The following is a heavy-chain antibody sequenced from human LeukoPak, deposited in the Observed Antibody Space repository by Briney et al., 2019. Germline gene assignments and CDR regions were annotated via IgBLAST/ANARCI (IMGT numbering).Heavy chain of an antibody. J-gene: IGHJ3*02. Sequence: PSETLSLTCTVSGGSLSSYYWSWLRPPPGKGLAWIGYIYYSGSTNYNPSLKSQVTISVDTSKNQFSLKLSSVTAADTAVYYCARYFSRFLVAFDIWGQGTMVTVSS. V-gene: IGHV4-59*01. CDR2: IYYSGST. D-gene: IGHD3-3*01. CDR3: ARYFSRFLVAFDI. CDR1: GGSLSSYY.